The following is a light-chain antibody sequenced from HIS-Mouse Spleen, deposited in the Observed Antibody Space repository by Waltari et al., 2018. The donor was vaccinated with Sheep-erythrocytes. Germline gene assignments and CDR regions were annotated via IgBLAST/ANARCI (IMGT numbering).Light chain of an antibody. CDR1: SGDVGSYNL. CDR2: EGS. V-gene: IGLV2-23*01. J-gene: IGLJ2*01. CDR3: CSYAGSSTLV. Sequence: QSALTQPASVSGSPGQSITLSCTRTSGDVGSYNLVSWYQHHPGKAPKLMIYEGSKRPSGVSNRFSGSKSGNTASLTISGLQAEDEADYYCCSYAGSSTLVFGGGTKLTVL.